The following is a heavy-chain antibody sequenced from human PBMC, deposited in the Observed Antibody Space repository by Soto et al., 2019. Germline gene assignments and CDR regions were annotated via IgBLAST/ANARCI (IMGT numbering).Heavy chain of an antibody. V-gene: IGHV4-39*01. CDR1: GGSISSSSYY. D-gene: IGHD5-12*01. CDR2: IYYSGST. CDR3: AIHKADGYDFYPADFDY. J-gene: IGHJ4*02. Sequence: SETLSLTCTVSGGSISSSSYYWGWIRQPPGKGLEWIGSIYYSGSTYYNPSLKSRVTISVDTSKNQFSLKLSSVTAADTAVYYCAIHKADGYDFYPADFDYWGQGTLVTVSS.